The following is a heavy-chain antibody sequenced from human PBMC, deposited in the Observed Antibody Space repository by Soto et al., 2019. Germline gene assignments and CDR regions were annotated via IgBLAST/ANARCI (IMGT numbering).Heavy chain of an antibody. CDR1: GGSFSGYY. J-gene: IGHJ3*02. V-gene: IGHV4-34*01. CDR2: IYHSGST. D-gene: IGHD3-10*01. Sequence: PSETLSLTCAVYGGSFSGYYWSWIRQPPGKGLEWIGEIYHSGSTNYNPSLKSRVTISVDTSKNQFSLKLTSVTAADTAVYYCTRDRRTYYYGSRSPFDAFDIWGQWTMVTVAS. CDR3: TRDRRTYYYGSRSPFDAFDI.